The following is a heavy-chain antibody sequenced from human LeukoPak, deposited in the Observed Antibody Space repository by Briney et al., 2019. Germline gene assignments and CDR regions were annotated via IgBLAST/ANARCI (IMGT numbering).Heavy chain of an antibody. Sequence: ASVKVSCKASQYTFTDYAVHWVRQAPGQRLEWMGWIDAGNGKTKYSQSFQGRVTIIRDTSATTAYMELSSLTSEDTAVYYCASFRFSTDYYYGMDVWGQGTTVTVSS. V-gene: IGHV1-3*01. D-gene: IGHD3-10*01. CDR1: QYTFTDYA. CDR3: ASFRFSTDYYYGMDV. CDR2: IDAGNGKT. J-gene: IGHJ6*02.